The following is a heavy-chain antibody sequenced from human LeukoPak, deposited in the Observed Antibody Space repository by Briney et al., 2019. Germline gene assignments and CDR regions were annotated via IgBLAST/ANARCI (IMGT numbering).Heavy chain of an antibody. CDR1: GGSISSYY. D-gene: IGHD3-16*01. Sequence: SETLSLTCTVSGGSISSYYWSWIRQPPGKGLEWIGYIYYSGNSNYNPSLKSRVTISVDTSKNQFSLKLSSVTAADTAVYYCARAGIMITFGGVLGFDRWGLGTLVTVSS. J-gene: IGHJ5*02. V-gene: IGHV4-59*01. CDR3: ARAGIMITFGGVLGFDR. CDR2: IYYSGNS.